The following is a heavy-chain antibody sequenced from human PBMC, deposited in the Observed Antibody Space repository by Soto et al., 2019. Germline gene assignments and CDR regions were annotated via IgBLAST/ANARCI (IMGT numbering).Heavy chain of an antibody. V-gene: IGHV3-23*01. CDR2: ISDPGTST. Sequence: WGSLRLSCSASVFTFGNYAMNWVRQAPGKGLEWISSISDPGTSTYYANSVKGRFSMSRDNSKNTLFLQMNRLRADDTAVYFCAKSLVTPSDAFDLWGRGTLVTVSS. D-gene: IGHD2-21*02. CDR1: VFTFGNYA. J-gene: IGHJ3*01. CDR3: AKSLVTPSDAFDL.